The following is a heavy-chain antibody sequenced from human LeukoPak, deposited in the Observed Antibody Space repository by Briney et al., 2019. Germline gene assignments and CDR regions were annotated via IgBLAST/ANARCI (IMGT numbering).Heavy chain of an antibody. CDR1: GFTFGDYV. D-gene: IGHD3-3*01. J-gene: IGHJ6*03. Sequence: PGRSLRLSCTASGFTFGDYVMSWVRQAPGKGLEWVGFIRSKAYGGTTKNAASVKGRFTISRDDSRSIAYPQMNSLKTEDTAVYYCTTAGLEWLLRYYYYYMDVWGKGTTVTVSS. V-gene: IGHV3-49*04. CDR3: TTAGLEWLLRYYYYYMDV. CDR2: IRSKAYGGTT.